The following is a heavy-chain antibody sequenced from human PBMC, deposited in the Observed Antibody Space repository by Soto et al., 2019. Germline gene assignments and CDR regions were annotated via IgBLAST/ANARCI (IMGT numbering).Heavy chain of an antibody. CDR3: HTSLSSSQYYYYGMDV. J-gene: IGHJ6*02. CDR1: GYSFTRYW. D-gene: IGHD6-6*01. V-gene: IGHV5-10-1*01. CDR2: IDPSDSYT. Sequence: GESLKISCKGSGYSFTRYWISWVRQMPGKGLEWMGRIDPSDSYTNYSPSFQGHVTISADKSISTAYLQWSSLKASDTAMYYCHTSLSSSQYYYYGMDVWGQGTTVTVSS.